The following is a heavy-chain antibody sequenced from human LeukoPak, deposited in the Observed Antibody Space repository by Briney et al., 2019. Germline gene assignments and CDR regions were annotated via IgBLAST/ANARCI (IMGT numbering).Heavy chain of an antibody. CDR1: GGSISSYY. J-gene: IGHJ2*01. Sequence: SETLSLTCTVSGGSISSYYWSWVRQPPGKGLEWIGYMYSSESTKYNPSLKRRGTISVDTSGNQLSLKLTSLTAADTAVYYCARGSPLDWYFDLWGRGTLVTVSS. V-gene: IGHV4-59*01. CDR3: ARGSPLDWYFDL. CDR2: MYSSEST.